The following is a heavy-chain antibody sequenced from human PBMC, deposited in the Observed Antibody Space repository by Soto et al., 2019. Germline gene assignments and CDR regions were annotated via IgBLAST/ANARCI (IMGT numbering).Heavy chain of an antibody. CDR2: IIPIFGTA. J-gene: IGHJ6*02. D-gene: IGHD2-2*01. V-gene: IGHV1-69*01. CDR3: ARDRYCSSTSCYAAAEYGMDV. Sequence: QVQLVQSGAEVKKPGSSVKVSCKASGGTFSSYAISWVRQAPGQGLEWMGGIIPIFGTANYAQKVQGRVTITADESTSTAYMGLSSLRSEDTAVYYCARDRYCSSTSCYAAAEYGMDVWGQGTTVTVSS. CDR1: GGTFSSYA.